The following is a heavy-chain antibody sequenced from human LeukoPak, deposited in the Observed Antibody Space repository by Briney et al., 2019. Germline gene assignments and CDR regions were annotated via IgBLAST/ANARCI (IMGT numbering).Heavy chain of an antibody. J-gene: IGHJ4*02. Sequence: ASVKVSCKASGYTFNSYGISWVRQAPGQGLEWMGWISAHNGNTNHEQKIQDTITMTTDTSTSTAYMELRSLTPDDTAVYYCVRDVAAYYYDTSGYGRLDYWGQGTLVTVSS. CDR2: ISAHNGNT. V-gene: IGHV1-18*01. D-gene: IGHD3-22*01. CDR3: VRDVAAYYYDTSGYGRLDY. CDR1: GYTFNSYG.